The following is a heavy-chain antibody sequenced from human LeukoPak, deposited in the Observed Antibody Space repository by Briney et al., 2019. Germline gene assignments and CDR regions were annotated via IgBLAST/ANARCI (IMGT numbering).Heavy chain of an antibody. V-gene: IGHV4-4*07. J-gene: IGHJ6*03. D-gene: IGHD3-16*01. CDR3: ARQIGYDRGYYYYMDV. CDR2: VYTSGKN. CDR1: SGSLNSYY. Sequence: SQTLSLTCTVSSGSLNSYYWSWIRQPAGKGLEWIGRVYTSGKNTYNTSLKSQITMSVDTSKRQFSLKLTSVTPADTAVYYFARQIGYDRGYYYYMDVWGKGTTGTVSS.